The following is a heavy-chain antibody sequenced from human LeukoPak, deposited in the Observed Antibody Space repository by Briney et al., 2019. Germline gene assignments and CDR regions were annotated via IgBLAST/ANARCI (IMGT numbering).Heavy chain of an antibody. V-gene: IGHV3-9*01. CDR2: ISWNSGSI. Sequence: PGRSLRLSCAASGFTFDDYAMHWVRQAPGKGLEWVSGISWNSGSIGYADSVKGRFTISRDKAKKSLYLDMNNLRAEDTASYYCAKGGCSSTRCFLDSWGQGTLLTVSS. CDR1: GFTFDDYA. D-gene: IGHD2-2*01. CDR3: AKGGCSSTRCFLDS. J-gene: IGHJ4*02.